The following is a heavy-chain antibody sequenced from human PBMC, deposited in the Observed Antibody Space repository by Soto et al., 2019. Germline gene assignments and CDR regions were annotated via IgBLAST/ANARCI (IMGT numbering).Heavy chain of an antibody. CDR2: INHSGSP. CDR1: GGSFSGYY. J-gene: IGHJ5*02. CDR3: ATANWSHHYFDP. V-gene: IGHV4-34*01. D-gene: IGHD1-1*01. Sequence: TLSLTCAVYGGSFSGYYWSWLRQPPGKGLEWIGEINHSGSPNYNPSLKSRVTISVDTSKNQFSLKMTSVTAADTAVYYCATANWSHHYFDPWGQGTLVTVSS.